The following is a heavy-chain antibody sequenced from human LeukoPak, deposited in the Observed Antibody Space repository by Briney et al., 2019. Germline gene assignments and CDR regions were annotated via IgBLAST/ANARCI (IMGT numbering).Heavy chain of an antibody. Sequence: ASVKVSCKASGYTFTSYGISWVRQAPGQGLEWMGWISAYNGNTNYAQELQGRVTMTTDTSTSTAYMELRSLRSDDTAVYYCARWQSLKFEQWLVQDWFDPWGQGTLVTVSS. D-gene: IGHD6-19*01. CDR3: ARWQSLKFEQWLVQDWFDP. V-gene: IGHV1-18*04. J-gene: IGHJ5*02. CDR1: GYTFTSYG. CDR2: ISAYNGNT.